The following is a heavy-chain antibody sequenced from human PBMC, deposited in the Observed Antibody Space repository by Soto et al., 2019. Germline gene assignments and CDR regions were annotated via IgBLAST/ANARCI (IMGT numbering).Heavy chain of an antibody. Sequence: GASVKVSCKASGYTFTSYYMHWVRQAPRQGLEWMGIINPSGGSTSYAQKFQGRVTMTRDTSTSTVYMELSSLRSEDTAVYYCARGPGIAVAGFNWFDPWGQGALVTVSS. D-gene: IGHD6-19*01. CDR1: GYTFTSYY. CDR3: ARGPGIAVAGFNWFDP. V-gene: IGHV1-46*01. J-gene: IGHJ5*02. CDR2: INPSGGST.